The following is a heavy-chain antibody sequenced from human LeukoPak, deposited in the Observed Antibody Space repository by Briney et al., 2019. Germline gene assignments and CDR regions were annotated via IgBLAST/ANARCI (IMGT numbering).Heavy chain of an antibody. CDR1: GFTFSDYY. Sequence: TGGSLRLSCAASGFTFSDYYMSWIRQAPGKGLEWVSYISSSGSTIYYADSVKGRFTISRDNAKNTVYLQMNNLRAEDTALYYCGRHAYGGSPPLSWGQGALVTVSS. CDR2: ISSSGSTI. CDR3: GRHAYGGSPPLS. D-gene: IGHD3-10*01. J-gene: IGHJ4*02. V-gene: IGHV3-11*01.